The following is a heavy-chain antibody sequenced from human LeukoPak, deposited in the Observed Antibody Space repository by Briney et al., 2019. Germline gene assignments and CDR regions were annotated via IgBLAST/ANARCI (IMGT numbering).Heavy chain of an antibody. CDR3: ARGRESGYLDY. V-gene: IGHV1-69*05. CDR2: IIPIFGTA. J-gene: IGHJ4*02. CDR1: GGTFSSYA. D-gene: IGHD2-15*01. Sequence: SVKVSCKASGGTFSSYAISGVRQAPGQGLEWMGGIIPIFGTANYAQKFQGRVTVTTDESTSTAYMELSSLRSEDTAVYYCARGRESGYLDYWGQGTLVTVSS.